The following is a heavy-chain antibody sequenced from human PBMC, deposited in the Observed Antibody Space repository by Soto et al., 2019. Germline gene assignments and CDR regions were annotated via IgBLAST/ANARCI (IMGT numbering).Heavy chain of an antibody. Sequence: SETLSLTCTVPGGSISSYYWSWIRQPPGKGLEWIGYIYYSGSTNYNPSIKSRVTISVDTSKNQFSLKLSSVTAADTAVYYCAGAYIAVAVFDYWGQGTLVTVSS. V-gene: IGHV4-59*01. D-gene: IGHD6-19*01. CDR2: IYYSGST. J-gene: IGHJ4*02. CDR1: GGSISSYY. CDR3: AGAYIAVAVFDY.